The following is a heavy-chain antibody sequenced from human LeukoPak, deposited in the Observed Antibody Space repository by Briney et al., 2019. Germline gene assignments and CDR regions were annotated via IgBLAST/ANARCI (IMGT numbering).Heavy chain of an antibody. CDR2: ISGPGPST. V-gene: IGHV3-23*01. Sequence: GGSLRLSCAASGFSFRRYAMNWVRQAPGRGLEWVAVISGPGPSTVYADSVKGRFTISRYNSKNTLSLQLDSLRVEDTAIYYCAKEEMPHAFDLWGQGTMVTVSS. D-gene: IGHD5-24*01. J-gene: IGHJ3*01. CDR1: GFSFRRYA. CDR3: AKEEMPHAFDL.